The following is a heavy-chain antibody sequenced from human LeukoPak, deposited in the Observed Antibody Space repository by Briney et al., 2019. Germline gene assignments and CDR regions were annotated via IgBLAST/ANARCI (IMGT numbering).Heavy chain of an antibody. Sequence: GGPLRLSCAASGFTFSSYSMNWVRQAPGKGLEWVSSISSSSSYIYYADSVKGRFTISRDNAKNSLYLQMNSLRAEDTAVYYCARGGYYGWGSYADIWGQGTMVTVSS. CDR1: GFTFSSYS. V-gene: IGHV3-21*04. CDR2: ISSSSSYI. J-gene: IGHJ3*02. CDR3: ARGGYYGWGSYADI. D-gene: IGHD3-10*01.